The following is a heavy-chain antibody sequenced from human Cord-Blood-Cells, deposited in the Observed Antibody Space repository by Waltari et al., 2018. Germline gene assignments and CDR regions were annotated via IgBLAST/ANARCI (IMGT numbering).Heavy chain of an antibody. V-gene: IGHV3-15*01. CDR1: GFTFSNAW. J-gene: IGHJ4*02. D-gene: IGHD7-27*01. CDR3: TTDVTGESSDY. CDR2: SKRKTEGGTT. Sequence: EVQLVESGGGLVKPGGSLRLSCAASGFTFSNAWMRWVRQAPGKGLGWVGGSKRKTEGGTTDYAAPGKGRFTISRDDSKNTLYLQMNSLKTEDTAVYYCTTDVTGESSDYWGQGTLVTVSS.